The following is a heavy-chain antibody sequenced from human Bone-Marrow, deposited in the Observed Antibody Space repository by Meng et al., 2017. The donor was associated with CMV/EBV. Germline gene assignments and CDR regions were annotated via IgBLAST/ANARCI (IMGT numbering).Heavy chain of an antibody. J-gene: IGHJ1*01. D-gene: IGHD2-21*01. CDR1: GGSISSSSYY. CDR2: IYYSGST. Sequence: SETLSLTCTVSGGSISSSSYYWGWIRQPPRKGLEWIGSIYYSGSTYYNPSLKSRVTISVDTSKNQFSLKLSSVTAADTAVYYCSRDYCGGDCYSLGHWGQGSLVTVSS. CDR3: SRDYCGGDCYSLGH. V-gene: IGHV4-39*07.